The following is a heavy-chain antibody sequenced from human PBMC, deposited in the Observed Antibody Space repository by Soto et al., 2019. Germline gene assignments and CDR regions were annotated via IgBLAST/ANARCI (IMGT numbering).Heavy chain of an antibody. D-gene: IGHD3-16*02. CDR2: ISAYNGNT. CDR3: ARAYDYVWGSYRYTFDY. CDR1: GYTFTSYG. V-gene: IGHV1-18*01. J-gene: IGHJ4*02. Sequence: GASVKVSCKASGYTFTSYGISWVRQAPGQGLEWMGWISAYNGNTNYAQKLQGRVTMTTDTSTSTAYMELRSLRSDDTAVYYCARAYDYVWGSYRYTFDYWGQGTLVTVSS.